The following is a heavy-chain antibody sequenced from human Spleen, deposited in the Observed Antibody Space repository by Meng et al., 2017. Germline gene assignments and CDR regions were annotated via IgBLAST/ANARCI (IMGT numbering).Heavy chain of an antibody. Sequence: QVQLVQSGAEVKKPGASVNVSCKASGYTFTGYYMHWVRQAPGPGLGWMGWINPNSSVTNYAPKFQGWVTMTRDTSISTAYMELSRLRSDDTAVYYCARARPLNYYDSRYYFDYWGQGTLVTVSS. J-gene: IGHJ4*02. CDR1: GYTFTGYY. CDR3: ARARPLNYYDSRYYFDY. V-gene: IGHV1-2*04. D-gene: IGHD3-22*01. CDR2: INPNSSVT.